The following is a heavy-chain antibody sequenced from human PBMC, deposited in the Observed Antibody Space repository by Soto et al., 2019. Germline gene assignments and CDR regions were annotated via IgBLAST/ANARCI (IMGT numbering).Heavy chain of an antibody. CDR1: GGSSSGYY. J-gene: IGHJ4*02. CDR3: ARIQLRFLEWFHYDY. D-gene: IGHD3-3*01. Sequence: QVQLQQWGAGLLKPSETLSLTCAVYGGSSSGYYWSWIRQPPGKGLEWIGEINHSGSTNYNPSLKSRVTISVDTSKNQFSLKLSSVTAADTAVYYCARIQLRFLEWFHYDYWGQGTLVTVSS. CDR2: INHSGST. V-gene: IGHV4-34*01.